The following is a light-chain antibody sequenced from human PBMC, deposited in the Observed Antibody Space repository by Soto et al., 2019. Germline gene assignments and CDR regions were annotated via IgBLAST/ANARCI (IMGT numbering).Light chain of an antibody. CDR2: GAS. J-gene: IGKJ1*01. Sequence: VLTQSPGTLSLSPGERATLSCRASESLSSAYLAWYQQKPGQAPRLLLYGASTRATGIPDRFSGSGSGTEFTLTISRLEPEDLAVYYCQQYGSSPPKTFGQGTKVDIK. V-gene: IGKV3-20*01. CDR1: ESLSSAY. CDR3: QQYGSSPPKT.